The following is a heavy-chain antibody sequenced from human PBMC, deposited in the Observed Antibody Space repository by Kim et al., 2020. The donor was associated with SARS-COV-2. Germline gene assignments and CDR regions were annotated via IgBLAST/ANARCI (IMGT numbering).Heavy chain of an antibody. CDR1: GGSISSGGYY. CDR2: IYYSGST. Sequence: SETLSLTCTVSGGSISSGGYYWSWIRQHPGKGLEWIGYIYYSGSTYYNPSLKSRVTISVDTSKNQFSLKLSSVTAADTAVYYCARDQGLFDGYSYGIDYWGQGTLVTVSS. D-gene: IGHD5-18*01. CDR3: ARDQGLFDGYSYGIDY. J-gene: IGHJ4*02. V-gene: IGHV4-31*03.